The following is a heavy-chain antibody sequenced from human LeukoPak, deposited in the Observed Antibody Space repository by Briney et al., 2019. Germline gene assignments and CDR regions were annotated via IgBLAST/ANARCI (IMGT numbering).Heavy chain of an antibody. J-gene: IGHJ4*02. CDR3: ARDRYSGSYPLDY. Sequence: GALRLSCAASGFTFSSYWMHWVRQAPGKGLVWVSRINSDGSSTSYADSVKGRFTISRDNAKNSLYLQMNSLRAEDTAVYYCARDRYSGSYPLDYWGQGTLVTVSS. CDR1: GFTFSSYW. D-gene: IGHD1-26*01. CDR2: INSDGSST. V-gene: IGHV3-74*01.